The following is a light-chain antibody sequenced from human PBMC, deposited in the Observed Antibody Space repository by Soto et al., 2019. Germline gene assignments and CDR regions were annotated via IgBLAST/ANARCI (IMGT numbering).Light chain of an antibody. CDR1: QSVSSH. V-gene: IGKV3-11*01. Sequence: EIVLTQSPATLSLSPGERATLSCRASQSVSSHLAWYQQKPGQAPRLLIYDTSNRATGIPARFSGSGSGTDFTLTISSLETEDFAVYYCQQRSDWPRTFGQGTKVDIK. J-gene: IGKJ1*01. CDR3: QQRSDWPRT. CDR2: DTS.